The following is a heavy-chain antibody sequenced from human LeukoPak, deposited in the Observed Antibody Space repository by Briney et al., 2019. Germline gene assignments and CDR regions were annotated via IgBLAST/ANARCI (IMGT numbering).Heavy chain of an antibody. Sequence: PSETVSLTCTVWGSFNGTYSWSWIRQPPAKGREGVGYIYTTGSTQSHTSLKRQVPMSLGTPKNHLSPRPRSVTAADTAVFYCARHRAEMATITDDAFDIWGQGTMVTVSS. V-gene: IGHV4-4*09. CDR3: ARHRAEMATITDDAFDI. CDR2: IYTTGST. J-gene: IGHJ3*02. D-gene: IGHD5-24*01. CDR1: GSFNGTYS.